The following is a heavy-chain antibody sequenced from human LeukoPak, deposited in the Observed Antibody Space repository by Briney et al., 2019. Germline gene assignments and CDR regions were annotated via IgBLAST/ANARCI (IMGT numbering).Heavy chain of an antibody. CDR2: INPHSGGT. CDR3: ARGLDDYGDYLYFDY. J-gene: IGHJ4*02. D-gene: IGHD4-17*01. CDR1: GYTFTDYY. Sequence: ASVKVSCKASGYTFTDYYMHWVRQAPGQGLEWMGWINPHSGGTDHAQKFQGRVTITADESTSTAYMVLSSLRSEDTAVYYCARGLDDYGDYLYFDYWGQGTLVTVSS. V-gene: IGHV1-2*02.